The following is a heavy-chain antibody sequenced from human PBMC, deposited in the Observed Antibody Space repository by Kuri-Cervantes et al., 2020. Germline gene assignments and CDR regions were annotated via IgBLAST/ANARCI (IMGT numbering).Heavy chain of an antibody. CDR3: AHRLSGSFQYYFDY. J-gene: IGHJ4*02. D-gene: IGHD1-26*01. CDR2: IYWNDDK. V-gene: IGHV2-5*01. Sequence: SGPTPVKPTQTLTLTCTFSGFSLSTSGVGVGWIRQPPGKALEWLALIYWNDDKRYSPSLKSRLAITKDTSKNQVVLTMTNMDPVDTATYYCAHRLSGSFQYYFDYWGQGTLVTVSS. CDR1: GFSLSTSGVG.